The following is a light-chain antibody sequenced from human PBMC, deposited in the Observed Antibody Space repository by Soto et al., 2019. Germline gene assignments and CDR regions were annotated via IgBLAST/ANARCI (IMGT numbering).Light chain of an antibody. CDR1: QSIGSN. V-gene: IGKV3-15*01. J-gene: IGKJ3*01. CDR2: GAS. Sequence: ETVLTQSPATFSVSPGERATLSCRDSQSIGSNLAWYQQRPGQPPRLLIYGASTRATGVPARFSGSGSGTEFTLTINSLQSEDFALYYCQQYNKWPLFTFGPGTKVDIK. CDR3: QQYNKWPLFT.